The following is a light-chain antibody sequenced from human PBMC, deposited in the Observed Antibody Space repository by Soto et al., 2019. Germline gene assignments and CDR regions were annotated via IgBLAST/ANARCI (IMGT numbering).Light chain of an antibody. J-gene: IGKJ3*01. V-gene: IGKV1-33*01. CDR2: DAS. CDR1: QDISNY. CDR3: QHYDYHLSFT. Sequence: DIQMTQSPSSLSASVGDRVTITCQASQDISNYLSWYQQKPGKAPKLLIYDASNLETGVPSRFSVGGTWTDFTLTISSLPPEDMATYYGQHYDYHLSFTFGPGTKVDSK.